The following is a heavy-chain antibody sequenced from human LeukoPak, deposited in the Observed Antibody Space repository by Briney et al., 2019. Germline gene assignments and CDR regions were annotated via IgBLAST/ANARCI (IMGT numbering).Heavy chain of an antibody. CDR1: GGFISSYY. V-gene: IGHV4-59*08. CDR2: IYYSGST. Sequence: PSETLSLTCTVSGGFISSYYWSWIRQPPGKGLEWIGYIYYSGSTNYNPSLKSRITISVDTSKNQFSLMLSSVTAADTAVYYCARFGITVVRGGKYYFDYWGQGTLVTVSS. J-gene: IGHJ4*02. CDR3: ARFGITVVRGGKYYFDY. D-gene: IGHD3-10*01.